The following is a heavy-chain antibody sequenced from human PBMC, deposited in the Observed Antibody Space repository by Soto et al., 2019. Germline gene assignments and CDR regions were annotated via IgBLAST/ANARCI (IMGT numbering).Heavy chain of an antibody. J-gene: IGHJ4*02. V-gene: IGHV4-59*01. CDR3: ARSLRRLIRASEADY. Sequence: QLQLQESGPGLVKPSETLSLTCSVSGGSINSYYWIWIRQPPGKGLEWIGDIFYRGSTNYNPSLKSRVTISVDTSRTQFSLRLRSVTAADTAVSYCARSLRRLIRASEADYWGQGTLVTVSS. D-gene: IGHD3-16*01. CDR2: IFYRGST. CDR1: GGSINSYY.